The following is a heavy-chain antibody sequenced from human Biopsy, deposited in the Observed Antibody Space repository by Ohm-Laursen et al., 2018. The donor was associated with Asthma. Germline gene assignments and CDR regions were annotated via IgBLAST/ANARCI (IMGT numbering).Heavy chain of an antibody. V-gene: IGHV3-30*18. CDR3: AKEVFPGWELRRGPDS. Sequence: SLRLSCTASGFTFHNYVMHWVRQAPGKGLEWVAVISFDGTNRNYTDSVKGRFTISRDNSRNTLHLEMNSLRAEDTAVYFCAKEVFPGWELRRGPDSWGQGTLVTVSS. J-gene: IGHJ4*02. CDR1: GFTFHNYV. CDR2: ISFDGTNR. D-gene: IGHD1-26*01.